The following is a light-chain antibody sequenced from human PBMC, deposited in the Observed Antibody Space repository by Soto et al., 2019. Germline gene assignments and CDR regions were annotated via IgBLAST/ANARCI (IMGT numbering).Light chain of an antibody. J-gene: IGKJ4*01. V-gene: IGKV1-27*01. Sequence: DIQMTQSPSSLSASLGDRVTITCRASQGIGVYLAWFQQKPGNVPKLLIYAASTLQSGVPSRFSGSGSGTDFILTISSLQPEDVATSYCQKYNSAPLTFGGGTKVEIK. CDR2: AAS. CDR1: QGIGVY. CDR3: QKYNSAPLT.